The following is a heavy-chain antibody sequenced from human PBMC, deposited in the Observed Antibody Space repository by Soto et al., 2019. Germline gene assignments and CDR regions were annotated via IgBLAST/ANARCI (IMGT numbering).Heavy chain of an antibody. V-gene: IGHV1-69*12. CDR3: AVTSGFYSNWLDP. Sequence: QVQLVQSGAKVKMPGSSVKVSCKASGDTFSSYTFSWVRQAPGQGLEWMGGITPIFGTVNYAQDFQGRVTITADVSTTTAYMDLSSLRSEDTAVYYCAVTSGFYSNWLDPWGQGTLVTVSP. J-gene: IGHJ5*02. CDR1: GDTFSSYT. D-gene: IGHD5-12*01. CDR2: ITPIFGTV.